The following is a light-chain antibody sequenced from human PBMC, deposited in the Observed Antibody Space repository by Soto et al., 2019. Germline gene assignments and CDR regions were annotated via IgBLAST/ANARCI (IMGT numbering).Light chain of an antibody. J-gene: IGLJ1*01. Sequence: QSVLTQPASVSGSPGQSIAISCIGVRTDGDGHDYVSWYQQHPGQAHQLIIYDVYNRPSGVSDRFSGSKSENTTSLVIFGPQAEDVADYFCSSYTGNRPSDGFGAGTKVTVL. CDR3: SSYTGNRPSDG. CDR2: DVY. V-gene: IGLV2-14*03. CDR1: RTDGDGHDY.